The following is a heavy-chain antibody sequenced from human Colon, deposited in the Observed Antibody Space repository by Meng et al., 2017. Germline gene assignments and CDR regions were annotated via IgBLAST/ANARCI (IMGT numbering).Heavy chain of an antibody. J-gene: IGHJ4*02. Sequence: QVQLVQSGAELKKPGASVKVSCQASGYSFTSYGMHWLPQAPGQRPEWMGWIYPADGNRRYSQKFQDRLTITTDTFARTAYMELSSLRSEDTAVYFCARDERGGPYYFDYWGQGTLVTVSS. CDR2: IYPADGNR. CDR3: ARDERGGPYYFDY. CDR1: GYSFTSYG. V-gene: IGHV1-3*01.